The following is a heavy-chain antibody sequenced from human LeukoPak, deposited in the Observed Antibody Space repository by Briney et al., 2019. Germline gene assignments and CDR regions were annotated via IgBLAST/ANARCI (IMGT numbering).Heavy chain of an antibody. J-gene: IGHJ4*02. Sequence: GGSLRLSCAASGFTFSSYSMNWVRQAPGKGLEWVSSISSSSSYIYYADSVKGRFTISRDNAKNSLYLQMNSLRAEDTAVYYCARDGENCSSTSCHFDYWGQGTLVTVSS. CDR3: ARDGENCSSTSCHFDY. D-gene: IGHD2-2*01. CDR1: GFTFSSYS. CDR2: ISSSSSYI. V-gene: IGHV3-21*01.